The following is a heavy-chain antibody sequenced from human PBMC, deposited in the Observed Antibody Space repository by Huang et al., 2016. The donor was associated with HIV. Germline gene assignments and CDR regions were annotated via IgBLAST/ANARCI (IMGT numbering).Heavy chain of an antibody. D-gene: IGHD4-17*01. J-gene: IGHJ4*02. CDR2: ILPMFVTP. V-gene: IGHV1-69*13. CDR1: GGTFSKYA. CDR3: ARGQLGSYGDYDVLY. Sequence: QVQLVQSGAEVKTPGSSVKVYCKAYGGTFSKYAISWVRQAPGQGLEWMGGILPMFVTPNYARKFQVRVTITADDSTSTTYVEVSSLRSEDTALYYCARGQLGSYGDYDVLYWGQGTLVTVSS.